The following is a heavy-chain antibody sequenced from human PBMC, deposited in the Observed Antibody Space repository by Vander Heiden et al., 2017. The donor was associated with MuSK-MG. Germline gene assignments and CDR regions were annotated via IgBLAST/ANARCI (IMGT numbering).Heavy chain of an antibody. V-gene: IGHV3-21*01. D-gene: IGHD2-21*01. Sequence: ELQLVESGGGLILPGGSLRLSCPASGFPFSSYSMHWVRQAPGKGLEWVSSISSSSSYIYYADSVKGRFTISRDNAKNPLYLQMNSLRAEDTAVYYCAREPDFDYWGQGTLVTVSS. J-gene: IGHJ4*02. CDR2: ISSSSSYI. CDR1: GFPFSSYS. CDR3: AREPDFDY.